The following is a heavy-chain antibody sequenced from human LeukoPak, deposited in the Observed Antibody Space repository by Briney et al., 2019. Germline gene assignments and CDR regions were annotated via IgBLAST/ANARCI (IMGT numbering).Heavy chain of an antibody. CDR3: ARDQREAHYYDSSGYYHDAFDI. Sequence: ASVKVSCKASGGTFSSYAISWVRQAPGQGLEWMGGIIPIFGTANYAQKFQGRVTITADESTSTAYMELSSLRSEDTAVYYCARDQREAHYYDSSGYYHDAFDIWGQGTMVTVSS. CDR2: IIPIFGTA. J-gene: IGHJ3*02. CDR1: GGTFSSYA. V-gene: IGHV1-69*13. D-gene: IGHD3-22*01.